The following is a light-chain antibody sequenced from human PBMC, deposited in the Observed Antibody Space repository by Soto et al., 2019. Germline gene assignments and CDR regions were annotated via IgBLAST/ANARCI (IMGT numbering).Light chain of an antibody. V-gene: IGKV3-20*01. CDR3: QQYGSSPFT. Sequence: EIVLTQSPGTLSLSPGERAKLSCRASQSVSSSYLAWYQQKPGQAPRLLIYGASSRATGIPDRFSGSGSGTDFTLTISRLEPEDFAVYYCQQYGSSPFTFGPGTKVDIK. CDR1: QSVSSSY. CDR2: GAS. J-gene: IGKJ3*01.